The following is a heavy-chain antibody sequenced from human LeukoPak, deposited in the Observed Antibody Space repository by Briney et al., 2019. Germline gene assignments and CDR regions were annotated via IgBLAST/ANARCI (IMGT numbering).Heavy chain of an antibody. CDR3: ARSDERYRVIDY. Sequence: GGSLRLSCAASGFTFSSYTMNWVRQAPGKGLEWVSYISSSSYTIYYADSVKGQFTISRDNAKNSLYLQMNSLRAEDTVVYYCARSDERYRVIDYWGQGTLVTVSS. CDR2: ISSSSYTI. D-gene: IGHD5-24*01. J-gene: IGHJ4*02. CDR1: GFTFSSYT. V-gene: IGHV3-48*04.